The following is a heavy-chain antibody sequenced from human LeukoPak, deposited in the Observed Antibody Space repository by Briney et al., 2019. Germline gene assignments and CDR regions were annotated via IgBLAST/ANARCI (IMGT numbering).Heavy chain of an antibody. CDR1: GGSFSGYY. CDR2: INHSGST. V-gene: IGHV4-34*01. D-gene: IGHD3-22*01. CDR3: AGYYYDTPYGMDV. J-gene: IGHJ6*02. Sequence: PSETLSLTCAVYGGSFSGYYWSWIRQPPGKGLEWIGEINHSGSTNYSPSLKSRVTISVDTSKNQFSLKLSSVTAADTAVYYCAGYYYDTPYGMDVWGQGTTVTVSS.